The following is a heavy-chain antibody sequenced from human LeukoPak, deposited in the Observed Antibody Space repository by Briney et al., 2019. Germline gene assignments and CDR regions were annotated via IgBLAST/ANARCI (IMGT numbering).Heavy chain of an antibody. CDR3: ARLRWITMVRGVTGFDP. J-gene: IGHJ5*02. V-gene: IGHV4-34*01. CDR1: GGSFSGYY. Sequence: SETLSLTCAVYGGSFSGYYWSWIRQPPGKGLEWIGEINHSGSTNYNPSLKSRVTISVGTSKNQFALKLSSVTAADTAVYYCARLRWITMVRGVTGFDPWGQGTLVTVSS. CDR2: INHSGST. D-gene: IGHD3-10*01.